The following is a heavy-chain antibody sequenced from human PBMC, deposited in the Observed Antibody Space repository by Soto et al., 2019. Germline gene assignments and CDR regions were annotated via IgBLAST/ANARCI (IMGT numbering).Heavy chain of an antibody. V-gene: IGHV4-39*01. Sequence: SETLSLTCTVSGGSIRSRAYYWGWVRQPPGKGLEWIGSMYYSGITYYNLSLKSRVTISIDTSETQFSLRLTSVTAADTAHYYCATTSGLAPGGSFDYWGQGTLVTVSS. J-gene: IGHJ4*02. CDR3: ATTSGLAPGGSFDY. D-gene: IGHD6-13*01. CDR2: MYYSGIT. CDR1: GGSIRSRAYY.